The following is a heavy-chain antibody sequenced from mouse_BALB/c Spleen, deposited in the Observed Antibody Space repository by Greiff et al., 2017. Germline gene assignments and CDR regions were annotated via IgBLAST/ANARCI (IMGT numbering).Heavy chain of an antibody. CDR3: ARSDGYRYAMDY. J-gene: IGHJ4*01. CDR1: GYTFTSYW. V-gene: IGHV1-69*02. CDR2: IDPSDSYT. Sequence: VQLQQPGAELVKPGASVKLSCKASGYTFTSYWMHWVKQRPGQGLEWIGEIDPSDSYTNYNQKFKGKATLTVDKSSSTAYMQLSSLTSEDSAVYYCARSDGYRYAMDYWGQGTSVTVSS. D-gene: IGHD2-3*01.